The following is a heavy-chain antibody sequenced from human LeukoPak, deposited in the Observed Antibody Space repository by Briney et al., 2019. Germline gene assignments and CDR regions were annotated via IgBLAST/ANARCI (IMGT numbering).Heavy chain of an antibody. CDR2: ISAYSGYT. D-gene: IGHD3-22*01. V-gene: IGHV1-18*04. CDR3: ARDGHRMYYYGSSDYRFDY. Sequence: ASVKVSCKASGYTFTSYYMHWVRQAPGQRLEWMGWISAYSGYTHYAQMLQGRVTITTDTSTTTAYMELRRMASDDTAVYYCARDGHRMYYYGSSDYRFDYWGQGTLVTVSS. CDR1: GYTFTSYY. J-gene: IGHJ4*02.